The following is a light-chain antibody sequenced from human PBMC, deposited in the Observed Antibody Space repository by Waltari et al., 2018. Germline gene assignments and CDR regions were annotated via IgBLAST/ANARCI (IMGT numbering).Light chain of an antibody. J-gene: IGKJ1*01. CDR3: QQYYSTRT. CDR2: WAS. V-gene: IGKV4-1*01. CDR1: QSVLYSSNNKNY. Sequence: DIVMTQSPDSLAVSLGERATINCKSSQSVLYSSNNKNYLAWYQQKPGQPPTLLIYWASTRESGVPDRFSGSGSGTDFTLSISSLQAEDVAVYYCQQYYSTRTFGQGTKVEIK.